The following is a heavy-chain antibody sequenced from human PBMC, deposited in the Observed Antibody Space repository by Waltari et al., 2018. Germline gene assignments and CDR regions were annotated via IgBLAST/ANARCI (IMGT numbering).Heavy chain of an antibody. CDR3: ATYIGASVGTAAFDV. V-gene: IGHV4-39*01. D-gene: IGHD5-12*01. CDR2: VSYSGTT. CDR1: GVSITSNSHY. J-gene: IGHJ3*01. Sequence: QLQLQESGPRLVRPSETLSLICRVSGVSITSNSHYWAWIRQSPGQGLGWIGTVSYSGTTYISPSLKSRVAVSRDTSNNQVSLILGSVTAADMAVYYCATYIGASVGTAAFDVWGQGTMVTVSS.